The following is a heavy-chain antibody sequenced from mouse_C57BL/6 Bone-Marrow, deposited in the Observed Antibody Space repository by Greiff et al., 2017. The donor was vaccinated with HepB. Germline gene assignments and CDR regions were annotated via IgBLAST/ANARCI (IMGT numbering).Heavy chain of an antibody. Sequence: EVKLMESGGGLVKPGGSLKLSCAASGFTFSSYAMSWVRQTPEKRLEWVATISDGGSYTYYPDNVKGRFTISRDNAKNNLYLQMSHLKSEDTAMYYCAREMGSLFAYWGQGTLVTVSA. D-gene: IGHD6-2*01. V-gene: IGHV5-4*01. CDR3: AREMGSLFAY. CDR1: GFTFSSYA. CDR2: ISDGGSYT. J-gene: IGHJ3*01.